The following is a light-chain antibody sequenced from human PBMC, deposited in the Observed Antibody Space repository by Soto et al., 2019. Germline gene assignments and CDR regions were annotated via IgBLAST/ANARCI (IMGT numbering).Light chain of an antibody. J-gene: IGKJ4*01. Sequence: DIVMTQSPDSLAVSLGERATINCKSSQSVLYSSNNKNSVAWYQQKPGQPPQLLIYWASTRESGVPDRFSGSESGTDFTLTISSLQAEDVAVYYCQHYNNKRPLLTFGGGTKVEIK. CDR2: WAS. CDR3: QHYNNKRPLLT. V-gene: IGKV4-1*01. CDR1: QSVLYSSNNKNS.